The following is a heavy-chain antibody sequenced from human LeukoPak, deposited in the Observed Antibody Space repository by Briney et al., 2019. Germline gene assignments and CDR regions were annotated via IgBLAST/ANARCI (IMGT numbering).Heavy chain of an antibody. Sequence: ASVKVSCKASGYTFTSYAMNWVRQAPGQGLEWMGGFDPEDGETIYAQKFQGRVTMTEDTSTDTAYMELSSLRSEDTAVYYCATGGYSNYGGVDYWGQGTLVTVSS. D-gene: IGHD4-11*01. CDR3: ATGGYSNYGGVDY. J-gene: IGHJ4*02. CDR1: GYTFTSYA. CDR2: FDPEDGET. V-gene: IGHV1-24*01.